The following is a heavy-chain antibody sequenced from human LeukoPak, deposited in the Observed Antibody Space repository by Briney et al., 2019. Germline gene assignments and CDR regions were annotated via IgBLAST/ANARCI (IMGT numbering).Heavy chain of an antibody. CDR1: GGSFSGYY. Sequence: TSETLSLTCAVYGGSFSGYYWSWIRQPPGKGLEWIGEINHSGSTNYNPSLKSRVTISVDTSKNQFSLKLSSVTAADTAVYYCARGPATYCSGGSCEYCFDYWGQGTLVTVSS. V-gene: IGHV4-34*01. CDR2: INHSGST. D-gene: IGHD2-15*01. CDR3: ARGPATYCSGGSCEYCFDY. J-gene: IGHJ4*02.